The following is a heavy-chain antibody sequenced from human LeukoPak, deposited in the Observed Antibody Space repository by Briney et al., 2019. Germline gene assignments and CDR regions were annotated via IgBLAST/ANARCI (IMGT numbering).Heavy chain of an antibody. CDR3: AKAPGYYDSSGYYAPFGY. CDR2: ISGSGGST. J-gene: IGHJ4*02. Sequence: PGGSLRLSCAASGFTFSSYAMSWVRQAPGKGLEWVSAISGSGGSTYYADSVKGRFTISRDNSKNTLYLQMNSLRAEDTAVYYCAKAPGYYDSSGYYAPFGYWGQGTLVTVSS. V-gene: IGHV3-23*01. CDR1: GFTFSSYA. D-gene: IGHD3-22*01.